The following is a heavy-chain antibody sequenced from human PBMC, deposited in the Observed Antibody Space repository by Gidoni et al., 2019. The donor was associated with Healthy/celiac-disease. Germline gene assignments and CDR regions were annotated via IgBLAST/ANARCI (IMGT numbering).Heavy chain of an antibody. D-gene: IGHD1-7*01. V-gene: IGHV1-69*01. J-gene: IGHJ6*04. CDR2: IIPIFGTA. CDR1: GGTFSSYA. Sequence: QVQLVQSGAEVKKHGSSVKVSCKASGGTFSSYAISWVRQAPGQGLEWMGGIIPIFGTANYAQKFPGRVTITADESTSTAYMELSSLRSEDTAVYYCAGSYNWNYVAKGDVWGKGTTVTVSS. CDR3: AGSYNWNYVAKGDV.